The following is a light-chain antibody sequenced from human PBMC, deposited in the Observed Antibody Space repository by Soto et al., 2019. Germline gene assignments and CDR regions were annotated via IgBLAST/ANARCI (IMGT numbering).Light chain of an antibody. Sequence: QSALTQPPSASGSPGQSVTISCTGTSSDVGTHGYVSWYQQHAGKAPKLMIYDVTKRPSGVPDRLSGSKSANTASLTVSGLQAEDEADYYCMCYAGGNNWVFGGGTKVTVL. J-gene: IGLJ3*02. CDR3: MCYAGGNNWV. V-gene: IGLV2-8*01. CDR2: DVT. CDR1: SSDVGTHGY.